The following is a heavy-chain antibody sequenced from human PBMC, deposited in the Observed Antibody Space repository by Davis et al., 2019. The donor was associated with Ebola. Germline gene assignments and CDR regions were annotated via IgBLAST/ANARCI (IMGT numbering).Heavy chain of an antibody. CDR3: ARDLGLDFAVVTYFDY. V-gene: IGHV3-30*03. J-gene: IGHJ4*01. D-gene: IGHD3-3*01. CDR2: ISSDGSNK. Sequence: GGSLRLSCAASAFTFSTYGMHWVRQAPGKGLEWVAVISSDGSNKYYADSVKGRFTISRDNTKDLVFLELNSLRVEDTGVYYCARDLGLDFAVVTYFDYWGHGAPVTVSS. CDR1: AFTFSTYG.